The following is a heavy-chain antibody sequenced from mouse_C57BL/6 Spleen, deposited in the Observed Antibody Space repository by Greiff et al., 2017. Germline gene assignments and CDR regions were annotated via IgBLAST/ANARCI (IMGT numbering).Heavy chain of an antibody. J-gene: IGHJ4*01. Sequence: EFQLQQSGPELVKPGASVKISCKASGYTFTDYYMTWVKQSHGKSLEWIGDINPNNGGTSYNQKFKGKATLTVDKSSSTAYMELRSLTSEDSAVYYCARGSGYYYAMDDWGQGTSVTVSS. D-gene: IGHD1-1*01. CDR1: GYTFTDYY. V-gene: IGHV1-26*01. CDR2: INPNNGGT. CDR3: ARGSGYYYAMDD.